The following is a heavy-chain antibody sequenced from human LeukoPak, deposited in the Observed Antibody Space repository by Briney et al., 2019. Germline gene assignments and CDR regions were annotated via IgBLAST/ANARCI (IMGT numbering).Heavy chain of an antibody. D-gene: IGHD1-26*01. CDR3: AKETYYTVLPPYYFDY. V-gene: IGHV3-23*01. Sequence: GGSLRLSCAASGFTFSSYAMSWVRQAPGKGLEWVSAISGSGSSTYYADSVKGRFTISRDNSKNTLYLQMNSLRAEDTAVYYCAKETYYTVLPPYYFDYWGQGTLVTVSS. J-gene: IGHJ4*01. CDR2: ISGSGSST. CDR1: GFTFSSYA.